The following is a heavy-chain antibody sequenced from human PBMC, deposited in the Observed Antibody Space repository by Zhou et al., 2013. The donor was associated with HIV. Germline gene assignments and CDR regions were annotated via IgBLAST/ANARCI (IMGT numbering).Heavy chain of an antibody. D-gene: IGHD3-10*01. CDR1: GYTFTGYY. CDR2: INPNSGGT. CDR3: ARGEVLLWFGELLSEYFQH. V-gene: IGHV1-2*02. J-gene: IGHJ1*01. Sequence: QVQLVQSGAEVKKPGASVKVSCKASGYTFTGYYMHWVRQAPGQGLEWMGWINPNSGGTNYAQKFQGRVTMTRDTSISTAYMELSRLRSDDTAVYYCARGEVLLWFGELLSEYFQHWARAPWSPSPQ.